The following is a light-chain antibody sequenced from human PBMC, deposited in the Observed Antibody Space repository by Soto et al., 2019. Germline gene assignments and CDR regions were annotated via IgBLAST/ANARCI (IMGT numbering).Light chain of an antibody. J-gene: IGLJ2*01. V-gene: IGLV1-40*01. CDR2: GNS. CDR3: QSYDSSLSGHVV. Sequence: QSVLTQPPSVSGAPGQRVTISCTGSSSNIWAGYDVHWYQQLPGTAPKLLIYGNSNRPSGVPDRFSGSKSGTSASLAITGVQAEDEADYCCQSYDSSLSGHVVFGGGTKLTVL. CDR1: SSNIWAGYD.